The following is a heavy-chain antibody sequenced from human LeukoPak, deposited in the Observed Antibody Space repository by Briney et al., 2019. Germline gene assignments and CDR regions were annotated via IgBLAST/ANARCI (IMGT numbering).Heavy chain of an antibody. CDR2: IIPIFGTA. V-gene: IGHV1-69*13. Sequence: ASVKVSCKASGGTFSSYAISWVRQAPGQGLEWMGGIIPIFGTANYAQKFQGRVTITADESTSTAYMELRSLRSDDTAVYYCARTINSYYYYMDVWGKGTTVTVSS. CDR3: ARTINSYYYYMDV. J-gene: IGHJ6*03. CDR1: GGTFSSYA. D-gene: IGHD5-24*01.